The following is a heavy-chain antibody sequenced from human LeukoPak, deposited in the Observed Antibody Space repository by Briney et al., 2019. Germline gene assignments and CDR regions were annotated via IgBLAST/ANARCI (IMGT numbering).Heavy chain of an antibody. CDR2: ISSSGSTI. V-gene: IGHV3-48*03. J-gene: IGHJ4*02. D-gene: IGHD3-10*01. CDR1: GFPFSSYE. Sequence: QPGGSLRLSCAASGFPFSSYEMNWVRQAPGKGLEWVSYISSSGSTIYYADSVKGRFTISRDNSGNVLYLRMNRLRAEDTAVYYCAKDRMESSWFGEFLGYWGQGTLVTVSS. CDR3: AKDRMESSWFGEFLGY.